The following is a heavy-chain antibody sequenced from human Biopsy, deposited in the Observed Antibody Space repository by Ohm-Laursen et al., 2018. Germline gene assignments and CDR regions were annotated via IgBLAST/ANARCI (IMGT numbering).Heavy chain of an antibody. CDR1: GFIFSDYY. CDR2: INSVGTI. V-gene: IGHV3-11*01. D-gene: IGHD3-16*01. J-gene: IGHJ4*02. Sequence: SPRLSCAASGFIFSDYYMSWIRQAPGKGLEWVSNINSVGTIYYADSVRGRFTISRDNAKNSLYLQMNSLRVEDTAVYYCARSVGIMAAPIDYWGQGTLVTVSS. CDR3: ARSVGIMAAPIDY.